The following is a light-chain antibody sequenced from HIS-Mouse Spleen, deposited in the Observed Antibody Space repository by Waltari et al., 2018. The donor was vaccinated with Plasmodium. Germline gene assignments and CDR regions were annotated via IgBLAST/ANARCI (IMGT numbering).Light chain of an antibody. CDR2: KDS. CDR1: ALPTPY. CDR3: QSADSSGTPNWV. J-gene: IGLJ3*02. V-gene: IGLV3-25*03. Sequence: SYELTQPPSVSVSPGQTARITCSGDALPTPYASWSQQKPGQAPVLVIYKDSERPSGIPERFSGSSSGTTVTLTISGVQAEDEADYYCQSADSSGTPNWVFGGGTKLTVL.